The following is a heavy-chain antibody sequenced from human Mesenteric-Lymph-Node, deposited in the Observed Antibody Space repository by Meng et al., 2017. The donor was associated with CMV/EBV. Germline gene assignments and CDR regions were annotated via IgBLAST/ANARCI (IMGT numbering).Heavy chain of an antibody. D-gene: IGHD3-16*01. CDR1: GGTFSSYT. CDR2: IIPILGIA. CDR3: ARGVDRVGDYYYYGMDV. J-gene: IGHJ6*02. V-gene: IGHV1-69*02. Sequence: SVKVSCKASGGTFSSYTISWVRQAPGQGLEWMGRIIPILGIANYAQKFQGRVTITADKSTSTAYMELSSLRSEDTAVYYCARGVDRVGDYYYYGMDVWGQGTTVTVSS.